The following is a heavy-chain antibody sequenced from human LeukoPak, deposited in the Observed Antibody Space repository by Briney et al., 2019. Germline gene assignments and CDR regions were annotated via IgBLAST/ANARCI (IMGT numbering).Heavy chain of an antibody. V-gene: IGHV1-2*02. CDR1: GYICSDLY. Sequence: ASMKVSCKASGYICSDLYMHWWRQATGQRLEWLGWINPKSGGTNFAQNFQGRVTMARDTSISTAYMELSSLTSDDRAVYYCARGPNTGAFDAWGQGTLVTVSS. CDR2: INPKSGGT. J-gene: IGHJ4*02. D-gene: IGHD7-27*01. CDR3: ARGPNTGAFDA.